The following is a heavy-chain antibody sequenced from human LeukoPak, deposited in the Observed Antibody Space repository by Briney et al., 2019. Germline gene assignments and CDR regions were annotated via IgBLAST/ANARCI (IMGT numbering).Heavy chain of an antibody. J-gene: IGHJ4*02. CDR1: GGSFSGYY. D-gene: IGHD3-22*01. CDR3: ARDSTGDSSGYPDY. V-gene: IGHV4-34*01. Sequence: SETLSLTCAVYGGSFSGYYWSWIRQPPGKGLEWIGEINHSGSTNYNPSLKSRVTISVDTSKNQFSLKLSSVTAADTAVYYCARDSTGDSSGYPDYWGQGTLVTVSS. CDR2: INHSGST.